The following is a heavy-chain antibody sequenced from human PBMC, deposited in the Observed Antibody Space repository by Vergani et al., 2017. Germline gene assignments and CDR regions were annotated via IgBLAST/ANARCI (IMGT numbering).Heavy chain of an antibody. CDR1: GYTFTSYT. V-gene: IGHV1-69*04. CDR3: ARALGRRPFYYYYGMDV. Sequence: QVQLVQSGAEVKKPGASVKVSCKASGYTFTSYTISWVRQAPGQGLEWMGRIIPILGIANYAQKFQGRVTITADKSTSTAYMELSSLRSEDTAVYYCARALGRRPFYYYYGMDVWGQGTTVTVSS. CDR2: IIPILGIA. J-gene: IGHJ6*02.